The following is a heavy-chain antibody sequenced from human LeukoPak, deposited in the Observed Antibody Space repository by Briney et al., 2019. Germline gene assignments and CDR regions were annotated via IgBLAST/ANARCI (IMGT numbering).Heavy chain of an antibody. Sequence: PGGSLRLSCAASGFTFNNYAMNWVRQAPGKGLEWVSAISGSGGSTYYADSVKCRFTISRDNSKNTLYLQMNSLRAEDTAVYYCAKGKGSSWYLIDYWGQGTLVTVSS. J-gene: IGHJ4*02. CDR1: GFTFNNYA. CDR3: AKGKGSSWYLIDY. D-gene: IGHD6-13*01. V-gene: IGHV3-23*01. CDR2: ISGSGGST.